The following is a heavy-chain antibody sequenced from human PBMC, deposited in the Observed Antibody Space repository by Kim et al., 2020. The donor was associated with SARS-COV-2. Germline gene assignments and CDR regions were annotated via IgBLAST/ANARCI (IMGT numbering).Heavy chain of an antibody. Sequence: LETLSLTCAVYGGSLSGHFWSWIRQPPGKGPEWIGEISHSGGANYNPSLKSRVTISIDTSKNQFSLILNSVSAADAAIYYCGRGPKYNGLDVWGQGTTVTVSS. CDR2: ISHSGGA. D-gene: IGHD1-1*01. V-gene: IGHV4-34*01. CDR1: GGSLSGHF. J-gene: IGHJ6*02. CDR3: GRGPKYNGLDV.